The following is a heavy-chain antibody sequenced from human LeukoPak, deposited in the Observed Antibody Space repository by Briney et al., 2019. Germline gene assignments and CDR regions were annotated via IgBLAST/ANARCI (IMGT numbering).Heavy chain of an antibody. CDR3: ARHSYYGSGSYFDY. CDR2: IYYSGST. Sequence: SETLSLTCTVSGGSISSSSYYWGWLRQPPGKGLEWIGSIYYSGSTYYNPSLKSRVTISVDTSKNQFSLQLSSVTAADTAVYYCARHSYYGSGSYFDYWGQGTLVTVSS. CDR1: GGSISSSSYY. J-gene: IGHJ4*02. D-gene: IGHD3-10*01. V-gene: IGHV4-39*01.